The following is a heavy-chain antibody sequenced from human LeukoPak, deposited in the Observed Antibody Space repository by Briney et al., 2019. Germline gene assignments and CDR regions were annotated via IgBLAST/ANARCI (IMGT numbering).Heavy chain of an antibody. CDR2: ISSSSSYI. CDR3: ARDDIVVVVAATPYYYYYGMDV. J-gene: IGHJ6*02. V-gene: IGHV3-21*01. D-gene: IGHD2-15*01. CDR1: GFTFSSYS. Sequence: PGGSLRLSCAASGFTFSSYSMNWVRQAPGKGLEWVSSISSSSSYIYYAGSVKGRFTISRDNAKNSLYLQMNSLRAEDTAVYYCARDDIVVVVAATPYYYYYGMDVWGQGTTVTVSS.